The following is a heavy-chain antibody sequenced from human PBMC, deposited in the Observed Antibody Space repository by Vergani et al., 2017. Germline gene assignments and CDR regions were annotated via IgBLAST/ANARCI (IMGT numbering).Heavy chain of an antibody. CDR1: GGSFSGYY. Sequence: QVRLQESGPGLVKPSETLSLTCAVYGGSFSGYYWSWIRQPPGKGLEWIGEINHSGSTNYNPSLKSRVTISVDTSKNQFSLKLSSVTAADTAVYYCARCGSSSFVGIKNYYYYYMDVWGKGTTVTVSS. V-gene: IGHV4-34*10. CDR3: ARCGSSSFVGIKNYYYYYMDV. J-gene: IGHJ6*03. D-gene: IGHD6-6*01. CDR2: INHSGST.